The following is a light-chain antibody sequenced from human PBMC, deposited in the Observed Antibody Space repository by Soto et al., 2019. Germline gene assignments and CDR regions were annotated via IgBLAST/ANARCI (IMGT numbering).Light chain of an antibody. CDR2: DAF. V-gene: IGKV3-11*01. CDR1: QSISSY. Sequence: EIVLTQSPATLSLSPGERATLSCRASQSISSYLAWYQQKPGQAPRLLIYDAFNRATGIPARFSGSGSGTDFTLAINSLEPEDFAVYYCQQRSNWFTFGPGTKVDIK. CDR3: QQRSNWFT. J-gene: IGKJ3*01.